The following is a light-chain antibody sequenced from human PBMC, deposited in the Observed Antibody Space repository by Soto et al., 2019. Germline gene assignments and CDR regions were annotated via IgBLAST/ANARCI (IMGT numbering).Light chain of an antibody. CDR1: QSVSSSY. CDR2: GAS. CDR3: QQYNNWPQT. J-gene: IGKJ1*01. V-gene: IGKV3-15*01. Sequence: EIGLTQSAGTLSLSPGERAPLSCRASQSVSSSYLAWYQQKPGQAPRLVIYGASNRATGIPARFSGSGSGTDFTLTISGLQSEDFAVYYCQQYNNWPQTFGQGTKVDIK.